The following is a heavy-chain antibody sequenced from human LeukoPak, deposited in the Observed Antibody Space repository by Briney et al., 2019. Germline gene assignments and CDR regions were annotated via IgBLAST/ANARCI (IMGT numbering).Heavy chain of an antibody. CDR2: ISSSSSYI. CDR3: ARMGSGYYYYYYMDG. D-gene: IGHD3-10*01. CDR1: GFTFSSYC. J-gene: IGHJ6*03. V-gene: IGHV3-21*01. Sequence: PGGSLRLSCAPSGFTFSSYCMNCVRQAPGKWLEWVSSISSSSSYIYYADSVKGRFTISRYNAKNSLYLQMNSLRAEDTAMYYCARMGSGYYYYYYMDGWGKGTTVTVSS.